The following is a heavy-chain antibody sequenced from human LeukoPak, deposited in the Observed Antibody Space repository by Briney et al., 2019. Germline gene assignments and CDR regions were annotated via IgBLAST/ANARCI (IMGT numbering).Heavy chain of an antibody. CDR3: ARDPTPGVPAAMSFDY. J-gene: IGHJ4*02. CDR1: GFTFSSYA. V-gene: IGHV3-30-3*01. D-gene: IGHD2-2*01. Sequence: PGGSLRLSCAASGFTFSSYAMHWVRQAPGKGLEWVAVISYDGSNKYYADSVKGRFTISRDNSKNMLYLQMNSLRAEDTAVYYCARDPTPGVPAAMSFDYWGQGTLVTVSS. CDR2: ISYDGSNK.